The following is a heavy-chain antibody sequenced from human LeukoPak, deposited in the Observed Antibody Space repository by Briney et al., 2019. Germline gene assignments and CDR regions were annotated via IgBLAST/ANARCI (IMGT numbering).Heavy chain of an antibody. Sequence: GRSLRLSCAASGFTFDDYAMHWVRQAPGKGLEWVSGISWNSGSIGYADSVKGRFTISGDNAKNSLYLQMNSLRAEDTAVYYCAKDHPMIVVLGYFDYWGQGTLVTVSS. CDR2: ISWNSGSI. J-gene: IGHJ4*02. D-gene: IGHD3-22*01. V-gene: IGHV3-9*01. CDR3: AKDHPMIVVLGYFDY. CDR1: GFTFDDYA.